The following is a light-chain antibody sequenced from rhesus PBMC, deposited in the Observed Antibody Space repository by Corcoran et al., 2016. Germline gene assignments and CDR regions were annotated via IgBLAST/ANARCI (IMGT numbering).Light chain of an antibody. CDR2: TAS. J-gene: IGKJ4*01. CDR1: QGISSY. Sequence: DIQMAQSPSSLSASVGDTVTITCRASQGISSYLNWFQQKPGKAPKLLIYTASSSESGVPSRFSGSGSGTAFTLTLSSLQHEDFATYYCQQHNTYPLTFGGGTKVEIK. V-gene: IGKV1-28*02. CDR3: QQHNTYPLT.